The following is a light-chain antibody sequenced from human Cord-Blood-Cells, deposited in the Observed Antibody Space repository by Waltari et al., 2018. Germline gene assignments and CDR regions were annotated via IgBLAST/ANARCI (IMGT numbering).Light chain of an antibody. J-gene: IGKJ4*01. CDR2: GAS. CDR1: QSVSSSY. CDR3: QQYGSSLLT. V-gene: IGKV3-20*01. Sequence: EMLLTQSPGTLSLCPGGRATLSCRASQSVSSSYLAWYQQKPGQAPRLLIYGASSRATGIPDRFSGSGSGTDFTLTISRLEPEDFAVYYCQQYGSSLLTFGGGTKVEIK.